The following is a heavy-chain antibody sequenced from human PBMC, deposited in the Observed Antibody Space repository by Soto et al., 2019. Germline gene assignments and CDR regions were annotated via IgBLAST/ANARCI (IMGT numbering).Heavy chain of an antibody. Sequence: QLQLQESGPGLVKPSETLSLTCSVSGGSISSSRFFWGWIRQPPGKGLEWIGSVSYRGSTYDNPSLKSRVTISVDTSKIQFTLKLGSVTAADTAVYYCARQGDYSDIGANLDSWGQGNLVTVSS. D-gene: IGHD3-22*01. V-gene: IGHV4-39*01. CDR3: ARQGDYSDIGANLDS. CDR1: GGSISSSRFF. CDR2: VSYRGST. J-gene: IGHJ4*02.